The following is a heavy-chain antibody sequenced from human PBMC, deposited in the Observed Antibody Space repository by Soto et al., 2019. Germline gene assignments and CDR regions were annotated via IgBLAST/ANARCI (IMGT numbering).Heavy chain of an antibody. D-gene: IGHD6-13*01. J-gene: IGHJ5*02. V-gene: IGHV1-8*01. CDR1: GYTFTSQN. Sequence: ASVKVSCKASGYTFTSQNINWVRQATGQGLEWMGWINPDSDNTGFAQKFQGRLTMTRNTAINTAYMELSGLTPEDTAVYYCATGAADGTICASWGQGTLVTVSS. CDR2: INPDSDNT. CDR3: ATGAADGTICAS.